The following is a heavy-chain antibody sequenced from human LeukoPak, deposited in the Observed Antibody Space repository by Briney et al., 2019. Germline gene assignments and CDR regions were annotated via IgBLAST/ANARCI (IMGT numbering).Heavy chain of an antibody. J-gene: IGHJ4*02. D-gene: IGHD2-15*01. Sequence: GGSLRLSCATSGFTFSTYSMNWVRQAPGKGLEWVSSISGSSSYIYYGDSVKGRFTISRDNAKNSLYLEMNSLRAEDTAVFYCARDRESYCSGGSCSNFDYWGQGTLVTVSS. CDR2: ISGSSSYI. CDR3: ARDRESYCSGGSCSNFDY. CDR1: GFTFSTYS. V-gene: IGHV3-21*01.